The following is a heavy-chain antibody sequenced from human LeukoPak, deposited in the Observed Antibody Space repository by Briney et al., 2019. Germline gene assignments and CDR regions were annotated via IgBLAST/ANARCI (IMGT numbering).Heavy chain of an antibody. Sequence: GGSLRLSCAASGFTFDDYGMSWVRQAPGKGLEWVSGINWNGGSTGYADSVKGRFTISRDNAKNSLYLQMNSLRAEDTALYYCARGQSSSAYYYYYMDVWGKGTTVTVSS. CDR1: GFTFDDYG. V-gene: IGHV3-20*04. J-gene: IGHJ6*03. D-gene: IGHD6-6*01. CDR3: ARGQSSSAYYYYYMDV. CDR2: INWNGGST.